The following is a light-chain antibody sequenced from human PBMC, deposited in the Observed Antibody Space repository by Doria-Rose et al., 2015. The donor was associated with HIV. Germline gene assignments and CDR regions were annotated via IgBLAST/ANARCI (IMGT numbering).Light chain of an antibody. J-gene: IGKJ1*01. CDR1: QRVKSSY. Sequence: TQSPGTLSLSPGERATLSCRASQRVKSSYLAWYQRKPGQAPRLLIYDASTRATGIPDRFSGSGSGADFTLTINRLEPEDFALYYCHQYGTSWTFGQGTKVEI. CDR2: DAS. V-gene: IGKV3-20*01. CDR3: HQYGTSWT.